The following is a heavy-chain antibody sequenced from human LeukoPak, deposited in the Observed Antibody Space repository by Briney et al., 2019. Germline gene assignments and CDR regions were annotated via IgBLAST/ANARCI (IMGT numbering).Heavy chain of an antibody. CDR2: IKQDGSEK. D-gene: IGHD3-10*01. V-gene: IGHV3-7*02. J-gene: IGHJ4*02. CDR1: GFTFRNYW. CDR3: ARGRLLWFGEVLD. Sequence: GGSLILSCEASGFTFRNYWMTWVRQAPGKGLEWVANIKQDGSEKYYVDSVRGRFTISRDNAKQSLYLQMNSLRGEDTAMYYCARGRLLWFGEVLDWGQGTLVTVSS.